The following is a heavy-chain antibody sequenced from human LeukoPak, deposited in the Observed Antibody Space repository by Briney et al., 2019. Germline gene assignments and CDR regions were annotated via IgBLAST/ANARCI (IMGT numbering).Heavy chain of an antibody. Sequence: SETLSLTCTVSGGSISSFYWSWIRQPPGKGLEWIGYISYSGSTNYNPSLRSRVTISVDTSKTQFSLKLSSVTAADAAVYYCARAGYSYGTGYYFDYWGQGALVTVSS. CDR3: ARAGYSYGTGYYFDY. CDR2: ISYSGST. J-gene: IGHJ4*02. CDR1: GGSISSFY. V-gene: IGHV4-59*01. D-gene: IGHD5-18*01.